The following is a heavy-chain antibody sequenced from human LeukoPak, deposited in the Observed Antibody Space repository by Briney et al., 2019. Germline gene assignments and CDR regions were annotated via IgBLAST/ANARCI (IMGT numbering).Heavy chain of an antibody. CDR2: LNPYNGNT. CDR3: ARLGSRGYFAIDY. V-gene: IGHV1-18*01. J-gene: IGHJ4*02. CDR1: GYTFITYG. D-gene: IGHD3-22*01. Sequence: PSVKLSCKASGYTFITYGINWVLHAPGQGPEWMGWLNPYNGNTKYAQKFQGRVTMTTDTSTSTSYMELRSLRSDDTAVYYCARLGSRGYFAIDYWGQGTLVTVAS.